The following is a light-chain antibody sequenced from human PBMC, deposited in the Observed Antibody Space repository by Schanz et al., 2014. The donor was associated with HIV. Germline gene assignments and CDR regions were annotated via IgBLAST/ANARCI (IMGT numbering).Light chain of an antibody. CDR2: EVS. CDR3: CSYAGSRTWV. CDR1: SSDVGSYNL. J-gene: IGLJ3*02. V-gene: IGLV2-23*02. Sequence: QSVLTQPASVSGSPGQSITIACSGSSSDVGSYNLVSWYQQHPGKAPKVMIYEVSKRPSGVSNRFSGSKSGNTASLTISGLQAEDEADYFCCSYAGSRTWVFRAGTKLTVL.